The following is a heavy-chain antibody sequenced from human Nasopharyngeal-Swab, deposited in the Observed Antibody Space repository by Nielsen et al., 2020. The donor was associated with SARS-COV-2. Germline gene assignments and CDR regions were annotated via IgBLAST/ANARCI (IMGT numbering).Heavy chain of an antibody. CDR2: ISNGGSII. CDR1: GFPFSDYS. Sequence: GGSLRLSCAASGFPFSDYSMNWVRQAPGKGLEWVSYISNGGSIIYYADSVKGRFTISRDNAGTSLSLQMNSLRAEDTAVYYCARFSNKGNRYWFFDLWGRGILVTVSS. V-gene: IGHV3-48*04. J-gene: IGHJ2*01. D-gene: IGHD1-14*01. CDR3: ARFSNKGNRYWFFDL.